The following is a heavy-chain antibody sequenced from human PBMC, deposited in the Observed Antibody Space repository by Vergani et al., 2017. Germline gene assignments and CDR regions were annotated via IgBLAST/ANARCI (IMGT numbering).Heavy chain of an antibody. D-gene: IGHD3-3*01. CDR2: IRSSSSYL. Sequence: EVQLVESGGGLVKPGGSLRLSCAASGFTFSSYRMNWVRQAPGKGLEWVSSIRSSSSYLDYADSVKGRFTISRDNAKNSLYLQMTSLRAEHTAVYYCARATRDDFWSGAFDYWGQGTLVTVSS. V-gene: IGHV3-21*01. J-gene: IGHJ4*02. CDR1: GFTFSSYR. CDR3: ARATRDDFWSGAFDY.